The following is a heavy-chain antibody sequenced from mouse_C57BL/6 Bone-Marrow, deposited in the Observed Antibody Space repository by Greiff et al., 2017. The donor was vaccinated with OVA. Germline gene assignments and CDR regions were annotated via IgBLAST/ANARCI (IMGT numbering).Heavy chain of an antibody. CDR2: ISNGGGST. V-gene: IGHV5-12*01. CDR3: ARLITTVVAGAMDY. J-gene: IGHJ4*01. D-gene: IGHD1-1*01. Sequence: DVKLVESGGGLVQPGGSLKLSCAASGFTFSDYYMYWVRQTPEKRLEWVAYISNGGGSTYYPDTVKGRFTISRDNAKNTLYLQMSRLKSEDTAMYYCARLITTVVAGAMDYWGQGTSVTVSS. CDR1: GFTFSDYY.